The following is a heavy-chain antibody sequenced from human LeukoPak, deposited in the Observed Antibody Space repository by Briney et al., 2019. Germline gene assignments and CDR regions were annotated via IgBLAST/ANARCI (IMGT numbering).Heavy chain of an antibody. CDR3: ASSHDSSGND. CDR2: IKYDGTHK. V-gene: IGHV3-7*01. CDR1: GISFSSYW. Sequence: PGGSLRLSCVASGISFSSYWMAWVRQAPGKGLEWVANIKYDGTHKFYADSVKGRFTISRDNAMNSLFLEMDSLTADDTAVYFCASSHDSSGNDWGQGTLVTVSS. D-gene: IGHD3-22*01. J-gene: IGHJ4*02.